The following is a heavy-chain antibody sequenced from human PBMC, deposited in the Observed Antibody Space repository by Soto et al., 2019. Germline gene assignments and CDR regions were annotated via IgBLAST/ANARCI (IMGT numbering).Heavy chain of an antibody. D-gene: IGHD4-17*01. CDR3: ARDPFYGDYDY. CDR2: IKKDGSEK. Sequence: PGGSLRLSCAASGFAFNTFWLSWVRQAPGKGLEWVANIKKDGSEKYYADSVKGRFTVSRDNAKNSLYLQMNSLTVEDTAVYYCARDPFYGDYDYWGQGTLVTVSS. CDR1: GFAFNTFW. V-gene: IGHV3-7*05. J-gene: IGHJ4*02.